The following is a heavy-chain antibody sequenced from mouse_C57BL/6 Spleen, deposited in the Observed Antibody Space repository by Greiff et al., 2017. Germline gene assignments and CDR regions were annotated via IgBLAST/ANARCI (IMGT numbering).Heavy chain of an antibody. CDR2: IDPENGDT. CDR1: GFNIKDDY. CDR3: TTPDSSGFAY. D-gene: IGHD3-2*02. J-gene: IGHJ3*01. V-gene: IGHV14-4*01. Sequence: VQLQQSGAELVRPGASVKLSCTASGFNIKDDYMHWVKQRPEQGLEWIGWIDPENGDTEYASKFQGKATIAADTSSNTAYLQLSSLTSEDTAVYYCTTPDSSGFAYWGQGTLFTVSA.